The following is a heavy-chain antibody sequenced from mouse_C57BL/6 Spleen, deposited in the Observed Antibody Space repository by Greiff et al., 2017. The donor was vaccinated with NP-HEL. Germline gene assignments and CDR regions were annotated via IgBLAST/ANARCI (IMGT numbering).Heavy chain of an antibody. Sequence: QVQLKQSGPGLVQPSQSLSITCTVSGFSLTSYGVHWVRQSPGKGLEWLGVIWRGGSTDYNAAFISRLSISKDNSKSQVFFKMNSLQADDTAIYYCARGYYFDYWGQGTTLTVSS. V-gene: IGHV2-2*01. J-gene: IGHJ2*01. CDR2: IWRGGST. CDR3: ARGYYFDY. CDR1: GFSLTSYG.